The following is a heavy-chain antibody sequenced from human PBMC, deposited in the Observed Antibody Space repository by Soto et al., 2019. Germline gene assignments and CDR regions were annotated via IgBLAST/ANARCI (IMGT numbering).Heavy chain of an antibody. CDR3: SREPLMEQRGIDV. CDR1: GYTFTGYY. CDR2: INPNSGGT. J-gene: IGHJ6*02. V-gene: IGHV1-2*04. Sequence: QVQLVQSGAEVKKPGAAVKVSCKASGYTFTGYYMHWVRQAPGQGPEWMGWINPNSGGTNYAQKFQGWVTMTWDTSISTADMELSRLRSDDSSVYYWSREPLMEQRGIDVWGQGTTFTVSS. D-gene: IGHD1-26*01.